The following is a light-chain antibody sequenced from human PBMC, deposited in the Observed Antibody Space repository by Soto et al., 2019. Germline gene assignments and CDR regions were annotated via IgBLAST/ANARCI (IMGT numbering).Light chain of an antibody. CDR3: QQSDSIPRT. CDR2: AAS. CDR1: QSISSH. Sequence: DIQMTQSPSSLSASVGDRVTITCRASQSISSHLNWYQQKPGKAPNLLIYAASSLQSGVPSRFSGSGSGTDFTLTISSLQPVDFATYYCQQSDSIPRTFGQGTKVEIK. J-gene: IGKJ1*01. V-gene: IGKV1-39*01.